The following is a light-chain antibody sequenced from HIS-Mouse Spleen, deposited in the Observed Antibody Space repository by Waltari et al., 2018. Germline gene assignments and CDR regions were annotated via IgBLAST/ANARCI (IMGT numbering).Light chain of an antibody. CDR2: EDS. CDR1: AFPKKY. J-gene: IGLJ2*01. Sequence: SYELTQPPSVSVSPGQTAWITCSGDAFPKKYAYWYQQKSGQAPVLVIYEDSKRPSGIPERFSGSSSGTMATLTISGAQVEDEADYYCYSTDSSGNHRVFGGGTKLTVL. CDR3: YSTDSSGNHRV. V-gene: IGLV3-10*01.